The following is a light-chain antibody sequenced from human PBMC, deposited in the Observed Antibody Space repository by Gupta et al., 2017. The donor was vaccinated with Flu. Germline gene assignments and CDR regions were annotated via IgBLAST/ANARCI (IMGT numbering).Light chain of an antibody. CDR2: GVI. V-gene: IGKV3-20*01. Sequence: EVVFTQSPDTLSLSPGDGATCSCRASQSVDSNYLAWYQQKPGQAPRLLIYGVITRATGIPDRFRGSGSGTDFTLTISRREPEDSAVYLCHQEDSPPRTFGQGTKLEIK. CDR1: QSVDSNY. J-gene: IGKJ2*01. CDR3: HQEDSPPRT.